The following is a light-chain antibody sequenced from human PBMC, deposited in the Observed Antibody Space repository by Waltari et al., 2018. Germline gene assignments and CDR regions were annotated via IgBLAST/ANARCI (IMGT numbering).Light chain of an antibody. CDR3: LQDYSYPWT. Sequence: IQMNPSSSSLSSSLGDKSTITCRASQGSRNDLGWYQQRPGKAPMLLIYDASSLQTGVPSRFSGSGSGTGFTITISSLQPEDFGTYYCLQDYSYPWTFGQGTKVEVK. V-gene: IGKV1-6*01. J-gene: IGKJ1*01. CDR1: QGSRND. CDR2: DAS.